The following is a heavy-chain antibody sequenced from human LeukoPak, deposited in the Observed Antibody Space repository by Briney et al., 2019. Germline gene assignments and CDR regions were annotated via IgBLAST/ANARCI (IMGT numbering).Heavy chain of an antibody. D-gene: IGHD3-22*01. CDR1: GYTFTSYG. Sequence: ASVKVSCKASGYTFTSYGISWVRQAPGRGLEWMGWISGYNGNTDYAQKFQGRVTTTTDTSTSTAYMELRSLRSDDTAVYYCARIPSNYDSSAYYFYFDYWGQGTLVTVSS. J-gene: IGHJ4*02. V-gene: IGHV1-18*01. CDR3: ARIPSNYDSSAYYFYFDY. CDR2: ISGYNGNT.